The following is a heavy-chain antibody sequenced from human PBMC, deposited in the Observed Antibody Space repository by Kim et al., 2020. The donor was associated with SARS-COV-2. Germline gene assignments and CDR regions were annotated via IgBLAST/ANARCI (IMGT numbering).Heavy chain of an antibody. V-gene: IGHV4-39*01. D-gene: IGHD3-22*01. Sequence: PSLKSRVTISVDTSKNQFSLKLSSVTAADTAVYYCARHPRRYDSSGTLDYWGQGTLVTVSS. CDR3: ARHPRRYDSSGTLDY. J-gene: IGHJ4*02.